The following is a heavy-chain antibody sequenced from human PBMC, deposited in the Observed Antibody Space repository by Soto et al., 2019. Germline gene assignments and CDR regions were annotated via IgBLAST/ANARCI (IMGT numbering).Heavy chain of an antibody. J-gene: IGHJ5*02. CDR2: IDPSDSYT. Sequence: GESPKISCKGSGYSFTSYWISWVRQMPGKGLEWMGRIDPSDSYTNYSPSFQGHVTISADKSISTAYLQWSSLKASDTAMYYCARHPVGGNWFDPWGQGTLVTVSS. CDR1: GYSFTSYW. V-gene: IGHV5-10-1*01. CDR3: ARHPVGGNWFDP. D-gene: IGHD3-16*01.